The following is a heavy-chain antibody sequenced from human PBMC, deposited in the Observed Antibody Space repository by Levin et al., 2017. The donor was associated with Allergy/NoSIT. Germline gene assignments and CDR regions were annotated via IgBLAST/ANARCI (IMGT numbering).Heavy chain of an antibody. Sequence: LSLTCAASVFTFSDSWMTWVRQSPGKGLEWVGRINQDGTVKNYVDSVKGRFTISRDNAKNSLFLQMNSLRVEDTAAYYCAKEHQHGNTFDHWGQGALVTVAS. CDR1: VFTFSDSW. CDR2: INQDGTVK. V-gene: IGHV3-7*01. CDR3: AKEHQHGNTFDH. J-gene: IGHJ4*02. D-gene: IGHD4-23*01.